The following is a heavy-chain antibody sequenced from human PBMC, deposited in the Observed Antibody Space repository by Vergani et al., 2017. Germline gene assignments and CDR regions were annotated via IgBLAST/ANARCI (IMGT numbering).Heavy chain of an antibody. Sequence: QVQLQQWGAGLLKPSETLSLTCAVYGGSFSGYYWSWIRQPPAKGLEWIGEINNSGSTNYNSSLKSRVTISVDTSKNQFSLKLSSVTAADTAVYYCASVVPAADNWFDPWGQGTLVTVSS. V-gene: IGHV4-34*01. J-gene: IGHJ5*02. CDR2: INNSGST. D-gene: IGHD2-2*01. CDR3: ASVVPAADNWFDP. CDR1: GGSFSGYY.